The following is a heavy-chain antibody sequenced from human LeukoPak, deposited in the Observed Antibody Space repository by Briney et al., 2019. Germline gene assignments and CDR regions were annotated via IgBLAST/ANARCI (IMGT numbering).Heavy chain of an antibody. CDR3: ARAHSSSWYSLGYYYYYYMDV. V-gene: IGHV3-74*01. CDR1: GFTFSSYW. J-gene: IGHJ6*03. Sequence: SGGSLRLSCAASGFTFSSYWMHWVRHAPGKGLVWVSRINSDGSSTIYADSVKGRFTISRDNAKNTLYLQMNSLRAEDTAVYYCARAHSSSWYSLGYYYYYYMDVWGKGTTVTVSS. D-gene: IGHD6-13*01. CDR2: INSDGSST.